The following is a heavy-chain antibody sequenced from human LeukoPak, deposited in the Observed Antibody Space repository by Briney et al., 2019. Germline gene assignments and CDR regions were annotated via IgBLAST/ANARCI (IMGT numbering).Heavy chain of an antibody. CDR1: GYTXTDYY. CDR2: INPNSGGT. J-gene: IGHJ4*02. Sequence: GASVKVSCKASGYTXTDYYIHGMRQAPGQGLEWMVCINPNSGGTGFAQKFQGRVTMTRDASINTVYMELSRLTSDDTAVYYCARESCTNGVCYPDYWGQGTLVTVSS. CDR3: ARESCTNGVCYPDY. V-gene: IGHV1-2*02. D-gene: IGHD2-8*01.